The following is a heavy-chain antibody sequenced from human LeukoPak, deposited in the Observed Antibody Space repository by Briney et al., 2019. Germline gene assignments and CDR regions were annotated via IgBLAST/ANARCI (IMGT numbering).Heavy chain of an antibody. CDR2: ISSSGSTI. CDR3: ARDPQHYYYYYMDV. CDR1: GFTFSSYE. V-gene: IGHV3-48*03. J-gene: IGHJ6*03. D-gene: IGHD5-18*01. Sequence: GGSLRLSCAASGFTFSSYEMNWVRQAPGKGLEWVSYISSSGSTIYYADSVKGRFTISRDNAKNSLYLQMNSLRAEDTAVYYCARDPQHYYYYYMDVWGKGTTVTVSS.